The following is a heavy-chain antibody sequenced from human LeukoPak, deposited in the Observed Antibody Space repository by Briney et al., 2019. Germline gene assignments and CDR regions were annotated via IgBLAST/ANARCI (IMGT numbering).Heavy chain of an antibody. D-gene: IGHD2-2*01. J-gene: IGHJ3*02. V-gene: IGHV3-30-3*01. CDR3: ARDSVGYCSSTSCLGVAFDM. CDR1: GFTFSSYA. CDR2: ISYDGSNK. Sequence: QPGGSLRLSCAASGFTFSSYAMHWVRQAPGKGLEWVAVISYDGSNKFYADSVRGRFTVSRDNSKNTLYMQMNSLRAEDTAVYFCARDSVGYCSSTSCLGVAFDMWGQGTMVTVSS.